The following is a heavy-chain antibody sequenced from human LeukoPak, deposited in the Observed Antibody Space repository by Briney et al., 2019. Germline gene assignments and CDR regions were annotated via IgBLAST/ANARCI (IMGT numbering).Heavy chain of an antibody. J-gene: IGHJ4*02. CDR2: INPNSGGT. CDR1: GYTFTGYY. D-gene: IGHD3-22*01. CDR3: ARDRDYYDSSGYDY. V-gene: IGHV1-2*05. Sequence: ASVKVSCKASGYTFTGYYMHWVRQAPGQGLEWMGRINPNSGGTNYAQKFRGRVTMTRDTSISTAYMELSRLRSDDTVVYYCARDRDYYDSSGYDYWGQGTLVTVSS.